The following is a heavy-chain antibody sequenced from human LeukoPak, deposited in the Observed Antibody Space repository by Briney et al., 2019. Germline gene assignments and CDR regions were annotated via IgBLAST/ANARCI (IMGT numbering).Heavy chain of an antibody. J-gene: IGHJ5*02. CDR3: ARAGGYNYGYIKGDDWFDP. D-gene: IGHD5-18*01. CDR1: GGSISSGSYY. V-gene: IGHV4-39*07. CDR2: INHSGST. Sequence: SETLSLTCTVSGGSISSGSYYWSWIRQPPGKGPEWIGEINHSGSTNYNPSLKSRVTISVDTSKNQFSLKLSSVTAADTAVYYCARAGGYNYGYIKGDDWFDPWGQGTLVTVSS.